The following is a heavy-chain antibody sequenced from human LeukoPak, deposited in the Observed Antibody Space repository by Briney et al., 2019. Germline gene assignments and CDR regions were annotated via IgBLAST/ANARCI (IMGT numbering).Heavy chain of an antibody. Sequence: PSETLSPTCAVYGASLNYSYWSWIRQPPGKGREWIGDIFDGKTINYNPSLKSRVTISAATSSQQFSLNLKSVTAADTAVYFCASGEWAARLNSWAQGALVIVSS. CDR3: ASGEWAARLNS. J-gene: IGHJ4*02. CDR2: IFDGKTI. D-gene: IGHD1-26*01. V-gene: IGHV4-34*12. CDR1: GASLNYSY.